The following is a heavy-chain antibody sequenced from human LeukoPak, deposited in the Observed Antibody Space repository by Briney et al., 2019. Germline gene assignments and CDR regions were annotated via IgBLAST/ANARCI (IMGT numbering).Heavy chain of an antibody. CDR3: ATEGTDGRGSFGWFDA. CDR2: IKEDGTLS. Sequence: QPGGFLRLSCGASGFTFSTYWMTWVRQAPGKGLEWVANIKEDGTLSYYVDSVKGRFTISRDNAKNSLFLQLNSLRAEDTAVYYCATEGTDGRGSFGWFDAWGQGTLVTVSS. J-gene: IGHJ5*02. V-gene: IGHV3-7*01. D-gene: IGHD3-10*01. CDR1: GFTFSTYW.